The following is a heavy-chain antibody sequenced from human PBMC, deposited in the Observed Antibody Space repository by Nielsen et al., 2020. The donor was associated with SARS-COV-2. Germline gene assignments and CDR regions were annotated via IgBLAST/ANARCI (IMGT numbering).Heavy chain of an antibody. CDR1: GFTFSSYS. D-gene: IGHD4-17*01. J-gene: IGHJ4*02. CDR3: AKVAIYGVIDY. V-gene: IGHV3-23*03. Sequence: GESLKISCAASGFTFSSYSMNWVRQAPGKGLEWVSVIYSGGSSTYYADSVKGRFTISRDNSKNTLYLQMNSLRAEDTAVYYCAKVAIYGVIDYWGQGTLVTVSS. CDR2: IYSGGSST.